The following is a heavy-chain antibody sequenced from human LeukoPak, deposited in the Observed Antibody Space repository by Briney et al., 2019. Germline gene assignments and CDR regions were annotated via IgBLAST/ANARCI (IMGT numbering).Heavy chain of an antibody. CDR3: AKGLRGSGSYYIDY. CDR1: GFTVSSYY. CDR2: IYTGGGR. D-gene: IGHD3-10*01. Sequence: GGSLRLSCAASGFTVSSYYMNWVRQAPGKELEWVSVIYTGGGRYYADSVRGRFTISRDTSKNMVFLQMNSLRAEDTAVYYCAKGLRGSGSYYIDYWGQGTLVTVSS. J-gene: IGHJ4*02. V-gene: IGHV3-53*01.